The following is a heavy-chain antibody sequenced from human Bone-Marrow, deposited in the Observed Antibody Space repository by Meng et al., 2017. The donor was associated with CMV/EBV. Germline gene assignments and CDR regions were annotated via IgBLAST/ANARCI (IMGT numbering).Heavy chain of an antibody. J-gene: IGHJ5*02. CDR2: IYYSGST. CDR1: GGSISSYY. CDR3: ARITMVRGVIITGFDP. V-gene: IGHV4-59*01. D-gene: IGHD3-10*01. Sequence: SETLSLTCTVSGGSISSYYWSWIRQPPGKGLEWTGYIYYSGSTNYNPSLKSRVTISVDTSKNQFSLKLSSVTAADTAVYYCARITMVRGVIITGFDPWGQGTRVTVSS.